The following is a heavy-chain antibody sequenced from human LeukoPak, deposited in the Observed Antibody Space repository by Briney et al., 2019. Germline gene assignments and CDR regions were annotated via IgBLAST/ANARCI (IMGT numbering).Heavy chain of an antibody. J-gene: IGHJ4*01. V-gene: IGHV3-23*01. Sequence: GGSLRLSCAASGFTFSSHAMSWVRQAPGKGLEWVSGITGSGAGTYYADSVKGRFTVSRDNSKNTLNLQMNSLRAEDTAAYYCAKEGYQTGTTSKGYFDYWGQGTLVTVSS. CDR1: GFTFSSHA. CDR3: AKEGYQTGTTSKGYFDY. D-gene: IGHD1-7*01. CDR2: ITGSGAGT.